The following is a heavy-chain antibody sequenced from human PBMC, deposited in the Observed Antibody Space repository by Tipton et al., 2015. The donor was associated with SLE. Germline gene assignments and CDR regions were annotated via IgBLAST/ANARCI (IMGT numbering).Heavy chain of an antibody. J-gene: IGHJ3*02. CDR2: INHSGST. CDR1: GGSFSGYY. V-gene: IGHV4-34*01. Sequence: TLSLTCAVYGGSFSGYYLSWIRQPPGKGLEWIGEINHSGSTNYNPSLKSRDTISADTSKNQFSLKLSSVTAADTAVYYCARHLDGTYGSHAFDIWGQGTMVTVSS. D-gene: IGHD1-26*01. CDR3: ARHLDGTYGSHAFDI.